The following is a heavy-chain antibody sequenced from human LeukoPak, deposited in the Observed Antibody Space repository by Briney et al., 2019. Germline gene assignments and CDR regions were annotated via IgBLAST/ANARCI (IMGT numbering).Heavy chain of an antibody. D-gene: IGHD2-2*01. CDR2: IDQDGSVK. J-gene: IGHJ4*02. V-gene: IGHV3-7*01. CDR1: GFTFRNYW. Sequence: GGSLRLSCAASGFTFRNYWMSCVRQAPGEGLEGGANIDQDGSVKHYLDSVKGRFTISRDTAQNSLSLQMNNLRAEDTAVYYCARNPAKVFPAVYWGQGTLVTVSS. CDR3: ARNPAKVFPAVY.